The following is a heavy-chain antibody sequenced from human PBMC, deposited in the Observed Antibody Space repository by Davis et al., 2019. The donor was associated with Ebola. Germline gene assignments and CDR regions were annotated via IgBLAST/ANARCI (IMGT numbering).Heavy chain of an antibody. CDR3: ARGPAATQSLGY. V-gene: IGHV3-30-3*01. Sequence: GESLKISCAASGFTFSSYAMHWVRQAPGKGLEWVAVISYDGSNKYYADSVKGRFTISRDNSKNTLYLQMNSLRAEDTAVYYCARGPAATQSLGYWGQGTLVTVSS. J-gene: IGHJ4*02. CDR2: ISYDGSNK. CDR1: GFTFSSYA. D-gene: IGHD2-2*01.